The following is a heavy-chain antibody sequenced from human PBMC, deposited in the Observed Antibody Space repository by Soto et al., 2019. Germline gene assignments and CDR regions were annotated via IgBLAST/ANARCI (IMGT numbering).Heavy chain of an antibody. Sequence: EPSVKVSCKASGGTFSSYAISWVRQAPGQGLEWMGGIIPIFGTANYAQKFQGRVTITADESTSTAYMELSSLRSEDTAVYYCARAFVVVVVAAWVGGMDVWGQGTTVTVSS. V-gene: IGHV1-69*13. CDR3: ARAFVVVVVAAWVGGMDV. J-gene: IGHJ6*02. CDR1: GGTFSSYA. CDR2: IIPIFGTA. D-gene: IGHD2-15*01.